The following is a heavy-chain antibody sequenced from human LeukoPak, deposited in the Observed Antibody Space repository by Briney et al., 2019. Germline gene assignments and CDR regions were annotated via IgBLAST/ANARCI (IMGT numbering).Heavy chain of an antibody. J-gene: IGHJ3*02. CDR1: GYTFTSYG. D-gene: IGHD6-13*01. V-gene: IGHV1-18*01. CDR2: ISAYNGNT. Sequence: GPSVKVSCKASGYTFTSYGISWVRQAPGQGLEWMGWISAYNGNTNYAQKLQGRVTMTTDTSTSTAYMELRSLRSDDTAVYYCARVTRARVAAAGTGAFDIWGQGTMVTVSS. CDR3: ARVTRARVAAAGTGAFDI.